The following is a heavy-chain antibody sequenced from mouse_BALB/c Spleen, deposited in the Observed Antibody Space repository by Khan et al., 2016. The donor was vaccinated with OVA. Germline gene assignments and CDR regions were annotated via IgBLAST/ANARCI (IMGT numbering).Heavy chain of an antibody. J-gene: IGHJ3*01. D-gene: IGHD4-1*01. CDR3: ASHLPGSFAY. CDR1: GFSFSSYS. Sequence: EVQLVESGGDLVRPGGSLKLSCAASGFSFSSYSMSWVRQTPDKRLEWVATISSGGDYTYYPDSVKGRFTISRDNAKNTLYLHMSSLKSEDTAIYYCASHLPGSFAYWGQGTLVTVSA. V-gene: IGHV5-6*01. CDR2: ISSGGDYT.